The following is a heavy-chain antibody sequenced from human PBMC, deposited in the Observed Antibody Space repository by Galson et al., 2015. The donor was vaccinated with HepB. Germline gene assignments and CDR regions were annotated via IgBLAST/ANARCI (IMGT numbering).Heavy chain of an antibody. CDR1: EYTFTAYY. V-gene: IGHV1-2*02. CDR2: INPNSGDT. J-gene: IGHJ6*02. D-gene: IGHD2-2*01. Sequence: SVKVSCKASEYTFTAYYIHWVRRAPGQGLEWMGWINPNSGDTEDAQNFQGRVTMTRDTSISTAYMELSGLRSDDTALYFCARGGVCSTARCQGPGYYYGMDVWGQGTTFTVSS. CDR3: ARGGVCSTARCQGPGYYYGMDV.